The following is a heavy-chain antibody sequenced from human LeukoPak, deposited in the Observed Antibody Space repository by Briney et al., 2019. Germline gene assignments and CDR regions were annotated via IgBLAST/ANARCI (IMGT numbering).Heavy chain of an antibody. CDR1: GGSFSGYY. D-gene: IGHD5-18*01. J-gene: IGHJ5*02. CDR3: ASGSVQLWYHRWFDP. Sequence: SETLSLTCAVYGGSFSGYYWSWIRQPPGKGLEWIGEINHSGSTNYNPSLKSRVTISVDTSKNQFSLKLSSVTAADTAVYYCASGSVQLWYHRWFDPWGQGTLVTVSS. CDR2: INHSGST. V-gene: IGHV4-34*01.